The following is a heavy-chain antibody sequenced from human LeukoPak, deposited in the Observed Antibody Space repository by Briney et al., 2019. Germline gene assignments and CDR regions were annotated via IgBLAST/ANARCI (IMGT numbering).Heavy chain of an antibody. Sequence: ASVKVSCRASGYTFTSYGISWVRQAPGQGLEWMGWISAYNGNTNYAQKLQGRVTMTTDTSTSTAYMELRSLRSDDTAVYYCARGPRCSGGSCHYYYMDVWGKGTTVTVSS. D-gene: IGHD2-15*01. CDR1: GYTFTSYG. J-gene: IGHJ6*03. V-gene: IGHV1-18*01. CDR2: ISAYNGNT. CDR3: ARGPRCSGGSCHYYYMDV.